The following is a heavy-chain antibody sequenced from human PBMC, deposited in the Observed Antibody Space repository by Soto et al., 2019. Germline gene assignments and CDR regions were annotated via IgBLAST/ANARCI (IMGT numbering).Heavy chain of an antibody. CDR1: GGTFSTYA. CDR3: ARVASGYSYGYAVFDY. D-gene: IGHD5-18*01. Sequence: GPSVKVSCKASGGTFSTYAISWVRQSPLQWLDWMGGIIPIFGTANYAQKFQGRVTITADESTSTAYMELSSLRSEDTAVYYCARVASGYSYGYAVFDYWGQGTLVTVSS. J-gene: IGHJ4*02. V-gene: IGHV1-69*13. CDR2: IIPIFGTA.